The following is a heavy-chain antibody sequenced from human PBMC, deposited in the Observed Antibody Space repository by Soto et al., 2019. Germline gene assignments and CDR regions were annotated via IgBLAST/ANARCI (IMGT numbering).Heavy chain of an antibody. CDR1: GFTFSSYA. CDR3: AKARVLLWFVELSDRYYFDY. V-gene: IGHV3-23*01. D-gene: IGHD3-10*01. Sequence: GGSLRLSCAASGFTFSSYAMSWVRQAPGKGLEWVSAISGSGGSKYYADSVKGRFTISRDNSKNTLYLQMNSLRAEDTAVYYCAKARVLLWFVELSDRYYFDYWGQGTLVTVSS. CDR2: ISGSGGSK. J-gene: IGHJ4*02.